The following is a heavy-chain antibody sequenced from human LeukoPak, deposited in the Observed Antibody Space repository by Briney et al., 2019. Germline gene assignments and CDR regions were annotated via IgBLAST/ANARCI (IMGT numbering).Heavy chain of an antibody. J-gene: IGHJ4*02. CDR2: IGTAGDT. CDR1: GFTFSTYD. V-gene: IGHV3-13*01. CDR3: ARGNVYSTGYYYFDY. Sequence: GGSLRLSCAASGFTFSTYDMHWVRQATGKGLEWVSAIGTAGDTHYPGSVKGRFTISRENAKNSLYLRMNSLRAGDTAVYYCARGNVYSTGYYYFDYWGQGTLVTVSS. D-gene: IGHD3-22*01.